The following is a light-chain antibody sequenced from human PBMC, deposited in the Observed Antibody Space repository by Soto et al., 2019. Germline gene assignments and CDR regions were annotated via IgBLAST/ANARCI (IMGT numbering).Light chain of an antibody. Sequence: DIVMTQSPLSLSVTPGQPASISCRSSQSLLAGNGYNYLDLYLQKPGQSPQLLVYLGSNRASGVPDRFSGSVSGTDFTLKISRVEAEDVGVYYCMQALQTPLTFGGGTKVEIK. CDR1: QSLLAGNGYNY. J-gene: IGKJ4*01. V-gene: IGKV2-28*01. CDR2: LGS. CDR3: MQALQTPLT.